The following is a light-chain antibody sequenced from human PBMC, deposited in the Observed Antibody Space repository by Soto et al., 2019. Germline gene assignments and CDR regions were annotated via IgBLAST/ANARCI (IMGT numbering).Light chain of an antibody. CDR3: ASYTISSTPLYV. Sequence: QSVLTQPASVSGSPGQSITISCTGTSSDVGASNYVSWYQQYPGMAPKLMIYDVSNRPSGVSNRFSGSKSGNTASLTISGLQAEDEADYYCASYTISSTPLYVFGTGTQVTVL. J-gene: IGLJ1*01. CDR1: SSDVGASNY. V-gene: IGLV2-14*01. CDR2: DVS.